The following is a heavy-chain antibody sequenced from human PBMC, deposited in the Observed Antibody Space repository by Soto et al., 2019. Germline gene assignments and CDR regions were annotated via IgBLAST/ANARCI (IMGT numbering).Heavy chain of an antibody. CDR1: GGSFSGYY. D-gene: IGHD2-15*01. V-gene: IGHV4-34*01. J-gene: IGHJ4*02. CDR3: ARFTMRSPFVDY. Sequence: SETLSLTCAAYGGSFSGYYWSWIRQPPGKGLEWIGEINHSGSTNYNPSLKSRVTISVDTSKNQFSLKLSSVTAADTAVYYCARFTMRSPFVDYWGQGTLVTVSS. CDR2: INHSGST.